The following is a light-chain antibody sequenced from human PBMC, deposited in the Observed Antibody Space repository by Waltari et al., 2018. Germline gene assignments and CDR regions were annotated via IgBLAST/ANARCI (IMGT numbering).Light chain of an antibody. Sequence: SSELTQDPAVSVAMGPTVRINCQGDRLRSYYASWYQQRPGQAPILFMYDKNNRPSGVPDRFSGSSSDNTASLTITGAQAEDEASYYCHSRDASGVGGSFGGGTKLTVL. V-gene: IGLV3-19*01. CDR2: DKN. CDR1: RLRSYY. CDR3: HSRDASGVGGS. J-gene: IGLJ2*01.